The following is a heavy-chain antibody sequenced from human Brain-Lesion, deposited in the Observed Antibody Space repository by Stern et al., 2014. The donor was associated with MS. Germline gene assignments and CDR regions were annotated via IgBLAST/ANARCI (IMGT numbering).Heavy chain of an antibody. J-gene: IGHJ4*02. Sequence: VQLVQSGPGLVKPSETLSLTCTVSGGSISSSSYYWGWIRQPPGKGLEWIGRIYYRGSTYYNPSLKSRVTISMDTSKNKFSLRLSSVTAADTAVYFCAKLWLGELPESPFDYWGQGTLVTVSS. CDR2: IYYRGST. D-gene: IGHD3-10*01. CDR1: GGSISSSSYY. V-gene: IGHV4-39*01. CDR3: AKLWLGELPESPFDY.